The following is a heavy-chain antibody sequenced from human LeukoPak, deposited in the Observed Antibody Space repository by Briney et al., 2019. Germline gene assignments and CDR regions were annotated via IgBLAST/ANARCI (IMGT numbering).Heavy chain of an antibody. D-gene: IGHD6-19*01. CDR2: ISGSGGST. J-gene: IGHJ4*02. CDR3: AKGEASGWYYFDY. V-gene: IGHV3-23*01. CDR1: GFTFSSYA. Sequence: GGSLRLSCAASGFTFSSYAMSWVRKAPGKGLEWVSAISGSGGSTYYADSVKGRFTISRDNSKNTLYLQMNSLRAEDTAVYYCAKGEASGWYYFDYWGQGTLVTVSS.